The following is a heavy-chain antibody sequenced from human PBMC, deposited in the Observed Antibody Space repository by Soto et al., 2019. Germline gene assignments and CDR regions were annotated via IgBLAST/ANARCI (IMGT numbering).Heavy chain of an antibody. CDR1: GYTFTSYG. Sequence: GASVKVSCKASGYTFTSYGISWVRQAPGQGLEWLGWISAYNGNTNYAQKLQGRVTMTTDTSTSTSYMELRSLRSDDPAVYYCASDTIAVAIYFDYWGQGTLVTVSS. CDR3: ASDTIAVAIYFDY. CDR2: ISAYNGNT. J-gene: IGHJ4*02. V-gene: IGHV1-18*04. D-gene: IGHD6-19*01.